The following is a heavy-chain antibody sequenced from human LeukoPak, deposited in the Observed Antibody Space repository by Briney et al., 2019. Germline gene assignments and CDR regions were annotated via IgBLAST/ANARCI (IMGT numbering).Heavy chain of an antibody. V-gene: IGHV4-61*08. Sequence: TSETLSLTCTVSGGSISGGGYYWSWIRQHPGKGLEWIGYIYYSGSTNYNPSLKSRVTISVDTSKNQFSLKLSSVTAADTAVYYCARLSSGSSSWYDIDYWGQGTLVTVSS. J-gene: IGHJ4*02. D-gene: IGHD6-13*01. CDR3: ARLSSGSSSWYDIDY. CDR2: IYYSGST. CDR1: GGSISGGGYY.